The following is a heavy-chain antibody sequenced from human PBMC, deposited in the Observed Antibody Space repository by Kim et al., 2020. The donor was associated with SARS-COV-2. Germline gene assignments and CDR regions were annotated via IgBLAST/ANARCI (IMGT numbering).Heavy chain of an antibody. Sequence: SVKVSCKASGGTFSSYAISWVRQAPGQGLEWMGGIIPIFGTANYAQKFQGRVTITADESTSTAYMELSSLRSEDTAVYYCARGYFMVRGVIGSFGYYYGMDVWGQGTTVTVSS. D-gene: IGHD3-10*01. CDR3: ARGYFMVRGVIGSFGYYYGMDV. J-gene: IGHJ6*02. CDR1: GGTFSSYA. V-gene: IGHV1-69*13. CDR2: IIPIFGTA.